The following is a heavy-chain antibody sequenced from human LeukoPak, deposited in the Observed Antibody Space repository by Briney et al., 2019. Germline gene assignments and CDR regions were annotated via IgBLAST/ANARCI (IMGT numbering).Heavy chain of an antibody. CDR2: MNSNSGNT. Sequence: ASVKVSCKASGYTFTSYDINWVRQATGQGLEWMGWMNSNSGNTGYAQNFQGRVTMTRNTSISTTYMELSSLRSEYTAVYYWARSQTFGYCYGDLDYWGQGTLVTVSS. J-gene: IGHJ4*02. D-gene: IGHD5-18*01. CDR3: ARSQTFGYCYGDLDY. CDR1: GYTFTSYD. V-gene: IGHV1-8*01.